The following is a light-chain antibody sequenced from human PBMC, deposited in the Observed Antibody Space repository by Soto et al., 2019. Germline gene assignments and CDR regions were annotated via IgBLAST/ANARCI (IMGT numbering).Light chain of an antibody. V-gene: IGLV2-14*01. CDR1: SSDIGAYNY. CDR2: EVT. CDR3: SSFSSAIAFV. Sequence: QSALTQPASVSASPGQSITISCTGTSSDIGAYNYISWYQQHPGKAPKLMIYEVTNRPSGISNCFSGSRSGNTASLSISGLHAEDEADYYCSSFSSAIAFVFGTGTKLTVL. J-gene: IGLJ1*01.